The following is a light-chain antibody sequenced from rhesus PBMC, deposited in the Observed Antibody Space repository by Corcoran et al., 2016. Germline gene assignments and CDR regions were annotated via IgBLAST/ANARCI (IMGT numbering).Light chain of an antibody. CDR1: QSVSSY. CDR2: GAS. CDR3: QQYSNWLT. Sequence: EIVMTQSPATLSLSPGERATLSCRASQSVSSYVAWYQQKPEQAPRLLIYGASSRATGIPDRVSGSWFGTDFTLTISSLGPEAFAVYYCQQYSNWLTFGGGTKVEIK. V-gene: IGKV3S9*01. J-gene: IGKJ4*01.